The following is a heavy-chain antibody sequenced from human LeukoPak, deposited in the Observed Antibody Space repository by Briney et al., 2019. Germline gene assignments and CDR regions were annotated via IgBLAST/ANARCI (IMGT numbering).Heavy chain of an antibody. CDR2: ISAYNGNT. J-gene: IGHJ4*02. Sequence: ASVKVSCTASGYTFTSYGISWVRQAPGQGLEWMGWISAYNGNTNYAQKLQGRVTMTTDTSTSTAYMELSSLRSDDTAVYYCARAFKLEPYYFDCWGQGTLVTVSS. D-gene: IGHD1-1*01. V-gene: IGHV1-18*01. CDR3: ARAFKLEPYYFDC. CDR1: GYTFTSYG.